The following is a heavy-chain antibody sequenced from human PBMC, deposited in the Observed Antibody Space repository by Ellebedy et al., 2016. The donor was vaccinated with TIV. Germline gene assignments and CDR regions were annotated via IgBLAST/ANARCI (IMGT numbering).Heavy chain of an antibody. V-gene: IGHV3-33*01. CDR3: ARDAAYYDFWSGYFDY. CDR2: IWYDGSNK. CDR1: GFTFSSYG. D-gene: IGHD3-3*01. Sequence: GEPLKISXAASGFTFSSYGMHWVRQAPGKGLEWVAVIWYDGSNKYYADSVKGRFTISRDNSKNTLYLQMNSLRAEDTAVYYCARDAAYYDFWSGYFDYWGQGTLVTVSS. J-gene: IGHJ4*02.